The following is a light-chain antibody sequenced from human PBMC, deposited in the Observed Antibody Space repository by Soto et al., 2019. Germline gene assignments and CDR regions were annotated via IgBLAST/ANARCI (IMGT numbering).Light chain of an antibody. CDR3: QSYDSGRPWV. Sequence: QSVLTQPPSVSGAPGQRVTISCTGTSSNIGAGYDVHWYQQLPGTAPKLLIYGNSNRPSGVPDRFSGSKSGTSASLAITGLQAEDEADYYCQSYDSGRPWVFGGGTKLTVL. V-gene: IGLV1-40*01. J-gene: IGLJ3*02. CDR1: SSNIGAGYD. CDR2: GNS.